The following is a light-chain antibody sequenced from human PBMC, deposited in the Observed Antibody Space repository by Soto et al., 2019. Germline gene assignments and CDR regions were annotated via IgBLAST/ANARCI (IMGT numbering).Light chain of an antibody. V-gene: IGKV1-8*01. CDR1: QGISSY. CDR2: AAS. CDR3: QQYYSYPLT. Sequence: IQMTQSPSSLSAYTGDRVTITCRASQGISSYLAWYQQKPGKAPKLLIYAASTLQSGVPSRLSGSGSGTDFTLTISCLQSEEFATYYCQQYYSYPLTFGGWTKVDIK. J-gene: IGKJ4*01.